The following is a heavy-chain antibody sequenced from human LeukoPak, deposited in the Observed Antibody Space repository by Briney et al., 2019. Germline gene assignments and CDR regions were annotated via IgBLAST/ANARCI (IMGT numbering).Heavy chain of an antibody. D-gene: IGHD3-10*01. V-gene: IGHV4-38-2*02. CDR2: IYHSGST. Sequence: SETLSLTCTVSGYSISSGYYWGWIRQPPGKGLEWIGSIYHSGSTYYNPSLKSRVTISVDTSKNQFSLKLSSVTAADTAVYYCARKFLGSRGYYFDYWGQGTVVTVSS. CDR3: ARKFLGSRGYYFDY. CDR1: GYSISSGYY. J-gene: IGHJ4*02.